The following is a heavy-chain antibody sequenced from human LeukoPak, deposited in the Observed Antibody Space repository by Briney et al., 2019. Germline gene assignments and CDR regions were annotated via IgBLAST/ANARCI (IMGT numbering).Heavy chain of an antibody. CDR2: INQHGSQI. V-gene: IGHV3-7*01. D-gene: IGHD3-10*01. CDR1: GFTFSNSW. Sequence: GGSLRLSCAASGFTFSNSWMSWVRQAPGRGLEWVASINQHGSQIHYVDSVKGRFTISRDNAKNSLYLEMSSLRAEDTAEYYCARLFGEVTIYDYWGQGTLVTVSS. CDR3: ARLFGEVTIYDY. J-gene: IGHJ4*02.